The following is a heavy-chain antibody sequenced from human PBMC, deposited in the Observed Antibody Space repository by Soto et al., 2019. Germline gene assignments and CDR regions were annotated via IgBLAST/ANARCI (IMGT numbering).Heavy chain of an antibody. Sequence: VQLVESGGGLIQPGGSLRLSCAGSGFTVSDNHMTWVRQAPGRGPEWVSTIYYNGNTFHADSVWGRFTISRDTSKNMLYLLTNSLRAEDTAVYYSATGGDTAKDGYWGQGTLVTVSS. D-gene: IGHD5-18*01. CDR1: GFTVSDNH. CDR2: IYYNGNT. CDR3: ATGGDTAKDGY. J-gene: IGHJ4*02. V-gene: IGHV3-53*01.